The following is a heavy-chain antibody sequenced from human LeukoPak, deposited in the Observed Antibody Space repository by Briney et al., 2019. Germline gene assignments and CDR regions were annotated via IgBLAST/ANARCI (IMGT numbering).Heavy chain of an antibody. Sequence: GGSLRLSCAASGFTFSSYAMHWVRQAPGKGLEWVAVISYDGSNKYYADSVKGRFTISRDNSKNTLYLQMNSLRAEDTAVYYCASRDYYDSSGYHDAFDIWGQGTMVTVSS. CDR1: GFTFSSYA. J-gene: IGHJ3*02. D-gene: IGHD3-22*01. CDR2: ISYDGSNK. CDR3: ASRDYYDSSGYHDAFDI. V-gene: IGHV3-30*14.